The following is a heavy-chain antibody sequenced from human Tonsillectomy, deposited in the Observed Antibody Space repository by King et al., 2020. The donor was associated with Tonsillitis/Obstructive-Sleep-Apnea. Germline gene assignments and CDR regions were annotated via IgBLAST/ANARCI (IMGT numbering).Heavy chain of an antibody. Sequence: VQLVESGGGLVQPGGSLRLSCAASGFPVSKNYMSWVRQAPGKGLDWVSVLYAGGDTYYAESVKGRFTISRDNSKNTLYLQMNSLSAEDTAVYYCARHRLLRFLEWLPFDFWGQGTLVTVSS. V-gene: IGHV3-66*04. CDR1: GFPVSKNY. CDR2: LYAGGDT. J-gene: IGHJ4*02. CDR3: ARHRLLRFLEWLPFDF. D-gene: IGHD3-3*01.